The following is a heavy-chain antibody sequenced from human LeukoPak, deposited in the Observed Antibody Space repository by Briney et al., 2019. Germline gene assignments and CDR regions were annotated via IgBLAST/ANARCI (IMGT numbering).Heavy chain of an antibody. CDR2: INSDGSST. V-gene: IGHV3-74*01. CDR1: GFTFSSYW. J-gene: IGHJ3*02. CDR3: ARGYSYGTYDAFDI. Sequence: PGGSLRHSCAASGFTFSSYWMHWVRQAPGKGLVWVSRINSDGSSTSYADSVKGRFTISRVNAKNTLYLQMNSLRAEDTAVYYCARGYSYGTYDAFDIWGQGTMVTVSS. D-gene: IGHD5-18*01.